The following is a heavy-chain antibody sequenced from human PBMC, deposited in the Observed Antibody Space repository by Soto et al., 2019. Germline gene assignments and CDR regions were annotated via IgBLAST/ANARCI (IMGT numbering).Heavy chain of an antibody. CDR3: ARVQKLYGNSVYYYGMDV. J-gene: IGHJ6*02. Sequence: VHLQESGPGLVAPSGTLSLTCTLSGGSVRAPDWWNWVRQSPDKGLEWVSSISSRSNFIYYADSLRGRVTISRDNTQNSLHLQMNSLRVEDTAIYYCARVQKLYGNSVYYYGMDVWGQGTTVTVSS. D-gene: IGHD2-8*01. CDR2: ISSRSNFI. V-gene: IGHV3-21*01. CDR1: GGSVRAPDW.